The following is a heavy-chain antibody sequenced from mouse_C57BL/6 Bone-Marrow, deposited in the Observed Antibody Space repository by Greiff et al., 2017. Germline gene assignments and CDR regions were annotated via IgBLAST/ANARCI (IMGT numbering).Heavy chain of an antibody. V-gene: IGHV1-81*01. Sequence: VKLQQSGAELARPGASVKLSCKASGYTFTSYGISWVKQRTGQGLEWIGEIYPRSGNTYYNEKFKGKATLTADKSSSTAYMELRSLTSEDSAVYFCARGDDSSWFAYWGQGTLVPVSA. CDR2: IYPRSGNT. J-gene: IGHJ3*01. CDR3: ARGDDSSWFAY. CDR1: GYTFTSYG. D-gene: IGHD2-12*01.